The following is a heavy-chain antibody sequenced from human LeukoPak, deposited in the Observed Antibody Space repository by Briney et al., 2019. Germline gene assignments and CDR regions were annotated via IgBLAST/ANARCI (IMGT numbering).Heavy chain of an antibody. CDR3: ARDPGLWFGELTPSAFDI. J-gene: IGHJ3*02. V-gene: IGHV4-4*07. D-gene: IGHD3-10*01. Sequence: SETLSLTCTVSGGSISSYYWSWIRQPAGKGLEWIGRIYTSGSTNYNPSLKSRVTMSVDTSKNQFSLKLSSVTAADTAVYYCARDPGLWFGELTPSAFDIWGRGTMVTVSS. CDR2: IYTSGST. CDR1: GGSISSYY.